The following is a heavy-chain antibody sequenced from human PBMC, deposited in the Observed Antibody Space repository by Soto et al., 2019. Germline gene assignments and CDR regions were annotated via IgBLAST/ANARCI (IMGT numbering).Heavy chain of an antibody. V-gene: IGHV1-18*01. Sequence: ASVKVSCKASGYTFTSYGISWVRQAPGQGLEWMGWISAYNGNTNYAQKLQGRVTMTTDTSTSTAYMELRSLRSDDTAVYYCARDRRPRITMIVVVMENWFDPWGQGTRVTVSS. J-gene: IGHJ5*02. CDR2: ISAYNGNT. CDR3: ARDRRPRITMIVVVMENWFDP. D-gene: IGHD3-22*01. CDR1: GYTFTSYG.